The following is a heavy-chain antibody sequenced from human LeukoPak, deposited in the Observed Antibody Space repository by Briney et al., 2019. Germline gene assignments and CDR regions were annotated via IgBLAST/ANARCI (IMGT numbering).Heavy chain of an antibody. J-gene: IGHJ4*02. D-gene: IGHD3-16*02. CDR3: ARDRYYDYVWGSYPPDY. CDR2: ISSSSSYI. V-gene: IGHV3-21*01. Sequence: PGGSLRLSCAASGFTFSSYSMNWVRQAPGKGLEWVSSISSSSSYIYYADSVKGRFTISRDNAKNSLYLQMNSLRAEGTAVYYCARDRYYDYVWGSYPPDYWGQGTLVTVSS. CDR1: GFTFSSYS.